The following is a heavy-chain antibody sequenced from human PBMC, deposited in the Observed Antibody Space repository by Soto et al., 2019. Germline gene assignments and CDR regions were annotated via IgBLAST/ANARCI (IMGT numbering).Heavy chain of an antibody. D-gene: IGHD3-9*01. CDR1: GGTFSSYA. J-gene: IGHJ5*02. CDR3: ASAARGSYDILTRYQGWFDP. V-gene: IGHV1-69*06. Sequence: VQLVQSGAEVKKPGSSVKVSCTASGGTFSSYAISWVRQAPGQGLEWMGGIIPIFGTTKNAQKYQGRVTITAYKATSTGYMELGSLRSEDKAVDYCASAARGSYDILTRYQGWFDPGGQGALVTVSS. CDR2: IIPIFGTT.